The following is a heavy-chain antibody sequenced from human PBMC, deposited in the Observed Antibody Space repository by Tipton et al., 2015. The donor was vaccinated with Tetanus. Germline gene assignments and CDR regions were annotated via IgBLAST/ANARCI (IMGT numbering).Heavy chain of an antibody. CDR1: GFPFNSYP. D-gene: IGHD3-10*01. V-gene: IGHV3-23*03. Sequence: SLRLSCAASGFPFNSYPMNWVRQAPGKGLEWVSVSYAGGNYAYYADSVKGRFTTSRDDSKSTLYLHMTSLRAEDTAVYYCAKAKTWINLWFGDLWGQGTLVTVSA. CDR3: AKAKTWINLWFGDL. J-gene: IGHJ5*02. CDR2: SYAGGNYA.